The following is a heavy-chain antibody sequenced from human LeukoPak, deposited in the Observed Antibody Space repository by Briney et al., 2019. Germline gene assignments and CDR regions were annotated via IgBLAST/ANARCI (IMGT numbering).Heavy chain of an antibody. V-gene: IGHV4-39*01. D-gene: IGHD2-2*01. CDR2: IHYSGTT. CDR3: ARRYCGSTNCYWVS. CDR1: GGSIISSSYY. Sequence: SETLSLTCTVSGGSIISSSYYWSWIRQPPGKGLEWIGNIHYSGTTYYNPALKSRITISADTSKNQFSLKLSSVPAADTAVYYCARRYCGSTNCYWVSWGQGTLVTVSS. J-gene: IGHJ4*02.